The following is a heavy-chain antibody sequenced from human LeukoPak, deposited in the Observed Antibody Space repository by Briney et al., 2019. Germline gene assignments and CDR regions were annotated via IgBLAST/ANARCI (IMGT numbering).Heavy chain of an antibody. CDR1: GGSISSYY. V-gene: IGHV4-59*12. Sequence: SETLSLTCTVSGGSISSYYWSWIRQPPGKGLEWIGYIYYSGSTNYNPSLKSRVTISVDTSKIQFSLKLSSVTAADTAVYYCARLGGDAAFFDYWGQGTLVTVSS. D-gene: IGHD3-10*01. J-gene: IGHJ4*02. CDR3: ARLGGDAAFFDY. CDR2: IYYSGST.